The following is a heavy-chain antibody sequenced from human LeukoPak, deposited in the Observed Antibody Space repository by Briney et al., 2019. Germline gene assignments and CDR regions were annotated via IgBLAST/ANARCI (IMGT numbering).Heavy chain of an antibody. J-gene: IGHJ4*02. D-gene: IGHD2-15*01. CDR1: GGTFSSYA. Sequence: ASVKVSCKASGGTFSSYAISWVRQAPGQGLEWMGWINPNSGGTNYAQKFQGRVTMTRDTSISTAYMELSRLRSDDTAVYYCARVLRSDPYYFDYWGQGALVTVSS. CDR2: INPNSGGT. CDR3: ARVLRSDPYYFDY. V-gene: IGHV1-2*02.